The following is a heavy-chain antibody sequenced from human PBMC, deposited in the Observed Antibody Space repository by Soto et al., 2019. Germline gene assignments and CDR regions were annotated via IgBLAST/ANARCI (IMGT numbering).Heavy chain of an antibody. Sequence: QVQLQESGPGLVKPSQTLSLTCTVSGGSISSGGYYWSWIRQHPGKGLEWIGYIYYSGSTYYNPSLKSRVTISIDTSKNQFSLKLSSVTAADTAVYYCARDLCPYDISGYYHDAFDIWGQGTMVTVSS. J-gene: IGHJ3*02. V-gene: IGHV4-31*03. CDR3: ARDLCPYDISGYYHDAFDI. CDR2: IYYSGST. CDR1: GGSISSGGYY. D-gene: IGHD3-22*01.